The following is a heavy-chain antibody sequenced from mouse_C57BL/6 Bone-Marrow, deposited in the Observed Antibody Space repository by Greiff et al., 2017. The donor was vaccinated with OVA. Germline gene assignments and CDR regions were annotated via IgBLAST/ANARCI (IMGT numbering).Heavy chain of an antibody. CDR2: INPSSGYT. V-gene: IGHV1-7*01. CDR3: ARGDYYGSSPFAY. Sequence: VQLQQSGAELAKPGASVKLSCKASGYTFTSYWMHWVKQRPGQGLEWIGYINPSSGYTKYNQKFKDKATLHADKSSSTAYMQLSSLTYEDSAVYYCARGDYYGSSPFAYWGQGTLVTGSA. J-gene: IGHJ3*01. D-gene: IGHD1-1*01. CDR1: GYTFTSYW.